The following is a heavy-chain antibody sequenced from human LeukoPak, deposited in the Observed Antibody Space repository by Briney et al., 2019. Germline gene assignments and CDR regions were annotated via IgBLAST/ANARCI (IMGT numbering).Heavy chain of an antibody. D-gene: IGHD3-10*01. CDR2: ISGSSDST. Sequence: GGSLRLSCAASGSTFSSYAMSWVRQAPGKGLELVSAISGSSDSTYYADSVKGRSTISRDNSKNTLYLQMTSVRAEDTAVYYCAKDPYYGSGSYRSVDYWGQRTLVSVSS. CDR1: GSTFSSYA. CDR3: AKDPYYGSGSYRSVDY. J-gene: IGHJ4*02. V-gene: IGHV3-23*01.